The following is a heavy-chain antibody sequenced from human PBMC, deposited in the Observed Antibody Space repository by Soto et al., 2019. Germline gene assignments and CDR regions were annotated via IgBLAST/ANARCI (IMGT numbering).Heavy chain of an antibody. CDR2: ISGDATSK. J-gene: IGHJ1*01. V-gene: IGHV3-30-3*01. CDR3: AREEDSSGHAGTFQH. Sequence: QVQLVESGGDLVQPGRSLRLSCAASGLTFSTSIMHWVRQTPDKGLEWIAVISGDATSKIYTDSLKGRFTISRDNSKNTLYLGMNSLTAEDTAVYYCAREEDSSGHAGTFQHWGQGTLVTVSA. CDR1: GLTFSTSI. D-gene: IGHD3-22*01.